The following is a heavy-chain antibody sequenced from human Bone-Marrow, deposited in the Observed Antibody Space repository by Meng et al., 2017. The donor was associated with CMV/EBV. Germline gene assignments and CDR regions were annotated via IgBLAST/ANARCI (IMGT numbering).Heavy chain of an antibody. CDR3: VRGNTYLHYFAS. D-gene: IGHD2/OR15-2a*01. J-gene: IGHJ4*02. Sequence: SETLSLTCAVYGGSFSGYYWSWIRQPPGKGLEWIGEINHSGSTNYNPSLKSRVTISVDTSKNQFSLKLSSVTAADTAVYYCVRGNTYLHYFASWGQGTQVTVSS. CDR2: INHSGST. CDR1: GGSFSGYY. V-gene: IGHV4-34*01.